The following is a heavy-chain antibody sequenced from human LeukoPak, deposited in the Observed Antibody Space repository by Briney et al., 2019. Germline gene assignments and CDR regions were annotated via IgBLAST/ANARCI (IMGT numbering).Heavy chain of an antibody. CDR2: INSDGSST. CDR1: GFTFSSYW. Sequence: PGGFLRLSCAASGFTFSSYWMHWVRQAPGKGLVWVSRINSDGSSTSYADSVKGRFTISRDNAKNTLYLQMNSLRAEDTAVYYCARVTSYSSSWRVATYNWFDPWGQGTLVTVSS. D-gene: IGHD6-13*01. V-gene: IGHV3-74*01. J-gene: IGHJ5*02. CDR3: ARVTSYSSSWRVATYNWFDP.